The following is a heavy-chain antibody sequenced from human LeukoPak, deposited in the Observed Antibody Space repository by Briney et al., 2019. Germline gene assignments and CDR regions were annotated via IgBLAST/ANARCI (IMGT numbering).Heavy chain of an antibody. CDR2: IYYSGST. CDR1: GGSISSSSYY. D-gene: IGHD5-12*01. V-gene: IGHV4-39*07. J-gene: IGHJ4*02. CDR3: ARIVATIRGLDY. Sequence: PSETLSLTCTVSGGSISSSSYYWGWIRQPPGKGLEWIGSIYYSGSTYYNPSLKSRVTISVDTSKNQFSLKLSSVTAADTAVYYCARIVATIRGLDYWGQGTLVTVSS.